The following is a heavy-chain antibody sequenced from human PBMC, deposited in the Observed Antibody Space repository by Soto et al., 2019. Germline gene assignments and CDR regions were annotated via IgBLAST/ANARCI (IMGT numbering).Heavy chain of an antibody. D-gene: IGHD3-22*01. CDR3: ARGLDYYDSSGYYLGFFDY. J-gene: IGHJ4*02. CDR1: GGSISSGGYS. V-gene: IGHV4-30-2*01. Sequence: SETLSLTCAVSGGSISSGGYSWSWIRQPPGKGLEWIGYIYHSGSTYYNPSLKSRVTISVDRSKNQFSLKLSSVTAADTAVYYCARGLDYYDSSGYYLGFFDYWGQGTMVTVYS. CDR2: IYHSGST.